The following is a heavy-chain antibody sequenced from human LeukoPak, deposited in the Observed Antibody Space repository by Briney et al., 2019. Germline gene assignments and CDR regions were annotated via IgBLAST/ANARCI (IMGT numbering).Heavy chain of an antibody. CDR2: IYSGGST. Sequence: GGSLRLSRAASGFTVSSNYMSWVRQAPGKGLEWVSDIYSGGSTYYADSVKGRFTISRDNSKNTLYLQMNSLRAEDTAVYYCARAPKPTFGGVSAIDYWGQGTLVTVSS. V-gene: IGHV3-66*01. D-gene: IGHD3-16*01. CDR1: GFTVSSNY. CDR3: ARAPKPTFGGVSAIDY. J-gene: IGHJ4*02.